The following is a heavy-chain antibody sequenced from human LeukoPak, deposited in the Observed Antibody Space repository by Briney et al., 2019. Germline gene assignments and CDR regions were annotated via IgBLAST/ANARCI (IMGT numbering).Heavy chain of an antibody. CDR1: GFTFSSYG. J-gene: IGHJ4*02. V-gene: IGHV3-30*03. D-gene: IGHD1-26*01. Sequence: GRSLRLSCAASGFTFSSYGMHWVRQAPGKGLEWVAVISYDGSNKYYADSVKGRFTISRGNSKNTLYLQMNSLRAEDTAVYYCSGSYFDYWGQGTLVTVSS. CDR2: ISYDGSNK. CDR3: SGSYFDY.